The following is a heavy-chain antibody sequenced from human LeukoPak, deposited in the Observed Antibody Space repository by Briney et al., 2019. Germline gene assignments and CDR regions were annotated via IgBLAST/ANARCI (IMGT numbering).Heavy chain of an antibody. CDR1: GFTFSLYW. CDR3: ATAGNYRFDY. CDR2: IKQDGSEK. V-gene: IGHV3-7*05. D-gene: IGHD1-7*01. J-gene: IGHJ4*02. Sequence: GGSLRLSCAASGFTFSLYWMSWVRQAPGKGLEWVANIKQDGSEKYYVDSVKGRFTISRDNARNSVYLQMNSLRAEDTAVYYCATAGNYRFDYWGQGTLVTVSS.